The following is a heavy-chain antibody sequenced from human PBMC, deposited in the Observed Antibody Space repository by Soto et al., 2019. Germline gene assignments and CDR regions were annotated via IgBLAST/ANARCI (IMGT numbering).Heavy chain of an antibody. Sequence: GGSLRLSCAASGFTFSSYSMNWVRQAPGKGLEWVSSISSSSSYIYYADSVKGRFTISRDNAKNSLYLQMNSLRAEDTAVYYCAKDGSSSGWYPRLWFDPWGQGTLVTVSS. V-gene: IGHV3-21*01. D-gene: IGHD6-19*01. CDR2: ISSSSSYI. CDR3: AKDGSSSGWYPRLWFDP. CDR1: GFTFSSYS. J-gene: IGHJ5*02.